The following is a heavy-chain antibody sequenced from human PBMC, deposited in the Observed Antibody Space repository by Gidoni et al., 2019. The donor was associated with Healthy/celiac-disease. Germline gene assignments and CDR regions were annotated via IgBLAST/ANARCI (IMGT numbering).Heavy chain of an antibody. CDR2: IYYSGST. Sequence: QVQLQESGPGLVKPSETLTLTCTVSGGSISSYYWSWIRQPPGKGLEWIGYIYYSGSTNYNPSLKSRVTISVDTSKNQFSLKLSSVTAADTAVYYCARSDGSGSYYFFDYWGQGTLVTVSS. V-gene: IGHV4-59*01. D-gene: IGHD3-10*01. CDR3: ARSDGSGSYYFFDY. CDR1: GGSISSYY. J-gene: IGHJ4*02.